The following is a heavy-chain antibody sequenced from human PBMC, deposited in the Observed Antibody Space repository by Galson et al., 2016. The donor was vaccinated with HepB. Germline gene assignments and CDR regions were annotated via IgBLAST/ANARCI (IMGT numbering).Heavy chain of an antibody. D-gene: IGHD1-26*01. J-gene: IGHJ4*02. Sequence: SLRLSCAASGFTFSTYGMHWVRQGPGKGPEWVSVISYDGRHKYYADSAKGRFTISRDISKNTLYLQMNSLRAEDTAVYYCAKNSLRVIVGAADYWAREPWSPSPQ. V-gene: IGHV3-30-3*02. CDR3: AKNSLRVIVGAADY. CDR2: ISYDGRHK. CDR1: GFTFSTYG.